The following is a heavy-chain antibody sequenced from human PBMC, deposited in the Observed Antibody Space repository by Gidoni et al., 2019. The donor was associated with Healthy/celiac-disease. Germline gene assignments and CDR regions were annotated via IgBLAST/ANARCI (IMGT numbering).Heavy chain of an antibody. CDR1: GYSCTSYG. J-gene: IGHJ4*02. V-gene: IGHV5-51*01. CDR3: ARHRTPDYSNDY. Sequence: EVQLVQSGAEVKKPGESLNIACKGSGYSCTSYGRGCVRQMPGKGLEWMGIIYPGAFDTRYSPSFQGQVTISADKSISTAYLQWSSLKASDTAMYYCARHRTPDYSNDYWGQGTLVTVSS. CDR2: IYPGAFDT. D-gene: IGHD4-4*01.